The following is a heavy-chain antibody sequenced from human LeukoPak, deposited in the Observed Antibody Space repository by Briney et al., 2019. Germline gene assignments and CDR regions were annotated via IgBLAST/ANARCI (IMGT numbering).Heavy chain of an antibody. D-gene: IGHD3-22*01. CDR3: ARGGDTSGYYYFEYFHH. CDR1: GYSISSGYY. J-gene: IGHJ1*01. V-gene: IGHV4-38-2*02. CDR2: IYHSGST. Sequence: SETLSLTCTVSGYSISSGYYWGWIRQPPGKGLEWVGSIYHSGSTYYNPSLKSRVTISVDTSKNHFSLKLSSVTAADTAVYYCARGGDTSGYYYFEYFHHWGQGTLVAVSS.